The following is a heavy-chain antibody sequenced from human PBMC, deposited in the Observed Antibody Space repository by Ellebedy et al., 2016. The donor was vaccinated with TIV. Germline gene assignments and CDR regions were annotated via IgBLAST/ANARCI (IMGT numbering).Heavy chain of an antibody. V-gene: IGHV4-39*01. CDR2: SPYSGRI. CDR1: GRFTGSSGHF. Sequence: MPSEILSLTCTVSGRFTGSSGHFWGWIRQPPGKGMEWIGSSPYSGRIYYNPSLKSRVIMSVDTSKNQFSLKLSSMTAADTAVYYCASNRINDILTGYQFDYWGQGTLVTVSS. D-gene: IGHD3-9*01. J-gene: IGHJ4*02. CDR3: ASNRINDILTGYQFDY.